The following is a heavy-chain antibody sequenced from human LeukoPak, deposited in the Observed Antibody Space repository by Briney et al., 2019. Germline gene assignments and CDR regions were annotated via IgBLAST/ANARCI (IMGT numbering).Heavy chain of an antibody. CDR3: ARGRKDSSSWSFDY. D-gene: IGHD6-13*01. J-gene: IGHJ4*02. Sequence: GGSLRLSCAASGFTFSDYYMSWIRQAPGKGLEWVSYISSSGSTIYYADSVKGRFTISRDNAKKTLYLQMNSLRAEDTAVYYCARGRKDSSSWSFDYWGQGTLVTVSS. CDR1: GFTFSDYY. V-gene: IGHV3-11*01. CDR2: ISSSGSTI.